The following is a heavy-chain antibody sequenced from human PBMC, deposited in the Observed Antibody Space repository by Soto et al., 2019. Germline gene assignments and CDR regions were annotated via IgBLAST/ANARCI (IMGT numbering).Heavy chain of an antibody. CDR1: GFTVSSNY. D-gene: IGHD6-19*01. CDR2: IYSGGST. V-gene: IGHV3-66*01. J-gene: IGHJ6*03. CDR3: ARDKSAAVAPQGAYYYYMDV. Sequence: GGSLRLSCAASGFTVSSNYMSWVRQAPGKGLEWVSVIYSGGSTYYADSVKGRFTISRDNSKNTLYLQMNSLRAEDTAVYYCARDKSAAVAPQGAYYYYMDVWGKGTTVTVSS.